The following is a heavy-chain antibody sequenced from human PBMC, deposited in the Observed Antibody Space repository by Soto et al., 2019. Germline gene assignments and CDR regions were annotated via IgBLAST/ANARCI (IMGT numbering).Heavy chain of an antibody. J-gene: IGHJ3*02. V-gene: IGHV1-3*01. D-gene: IGHD2-2*01. Sequence: QVQLVQSGAEVKKPGASVKVSCKASGYTFTSYAMHWVRQSPGQMLEWMGRINAGNGNTKYSQKVQGRVNITKDTSASTAYKELSSLRYEDTAVYYCSRCNPCGGRYCSSISCQRMALDIWGQGTMVTVSS. CDR3: SRCNPCGGRYCSSISCQRMALDI. CDR1: GYTFTSYA. CDR2: INAGNGNT.